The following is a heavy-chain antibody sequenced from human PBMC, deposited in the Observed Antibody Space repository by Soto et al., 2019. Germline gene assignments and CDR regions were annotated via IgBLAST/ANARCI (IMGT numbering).Heavy chain of an antibody. D-gene: IGHD6-19*01. J-gene: IGHJ3*02. Sequence: ASVKVSCKASGYTFTGHYMHWVRQAPGQGLEWMGWINPNSGGTNYAQRFQGWVTMTRDTSISTAYMELSRLRSDDTAVYYCARGRYSSGWSDAFDIWGQGTMVTVSS. V-gene: IGHV1-2*04. CDR3: ARGRYSSGWSDAFDI. CDR2: INPNSGGT. CDR1: GYTFTGHY.